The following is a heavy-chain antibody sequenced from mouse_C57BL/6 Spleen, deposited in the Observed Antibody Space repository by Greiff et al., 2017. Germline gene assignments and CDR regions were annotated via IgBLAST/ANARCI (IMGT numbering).Heavy chain of an antibody. D-gene: IGHD1-1*01. CDR1: GYTFTSYG. CDR3: ARAFPLYNGSSHWYFDV. J-gene: IGHJ1*03. CDR2: IYPRSGNT. Sequence: VQLQQSGAELARPGASVKLSCKASGYTFTSYGISWVKQRTGQGLEWIGEIYPRSGNTYYNEKFKGKATLTADNSSSTAYMELRGLTSEDSAVYCCARAFPLYNGSSHWYFDVWGTGTTVTVSS. V-gene: IGHV1-81*01.